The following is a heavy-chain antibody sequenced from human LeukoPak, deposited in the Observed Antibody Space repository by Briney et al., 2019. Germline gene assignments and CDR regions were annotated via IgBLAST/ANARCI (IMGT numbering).Heavy chain of an antibody. J-gene: IGHJ4*02. CDR2: INPNSGGT. D-gene: IGHD4-23*01. Sequence: ASVKVSCKASGYTFTGYYMHWVRQAPGQGLEWMGWINPNSGGTNYAQKFQGRVTMTGDTSISTAYMELSRLRSDDTAVYYCARDLRWLDVGNFDYWGQGTLVTVSS. CDR1: GYTFTGYY. CDR3: ARDLRWLDVGNFDY. V-gene: IGHV1-2*02.